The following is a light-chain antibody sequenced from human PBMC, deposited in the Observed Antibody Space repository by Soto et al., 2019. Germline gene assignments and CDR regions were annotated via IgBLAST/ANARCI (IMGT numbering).Light chain of an antibody. Sequence: EIVLTQSPGTLSLSPGERATLSCRSSQSVSSNYLAWYQQKPDLPPRLLLYDVSGRATGIPDRFSGSGSGTDFTLTISRLEPEDFAVYYCQQYGSSPTFGQGTKVEIK. CDR1: QSVSSNY. CDR2: DVS. J-gene: IGKJ1*01. V-gene: IGKV3-20*01. CDR3: QQYGSSPT.